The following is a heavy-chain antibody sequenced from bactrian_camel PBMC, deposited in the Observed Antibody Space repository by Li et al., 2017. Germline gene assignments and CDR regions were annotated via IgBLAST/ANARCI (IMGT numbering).Heavy chain of an antibody. V-gene: IGHV3S6*01. CDR1: GFTFTSVG. CDR2: IASDGTIT. D-gene: IGHD4*01. J-gene: IGHJ6*01. CDR3: VRAYSDYASNQADFSY. Sequence: HVQLVESGGGLVQPGGSLRLSCAASGFTFTSVGMSWVRQAPGKGLEWVSSIASDGTITYYTDSVKGRFTISRDNAKKTVYLQMNSLKPEDTAVYYCVRAYSDYASNQADFSYWGQGTQVTVS.